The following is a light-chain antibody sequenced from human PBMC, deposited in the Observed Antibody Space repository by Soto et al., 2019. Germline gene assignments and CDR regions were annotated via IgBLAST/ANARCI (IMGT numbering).Light chain of an antibody. Sequence: EIVLTQSPDTLSVSPGERATLSCRASQTISSSYLAWYRQKPGQAPSLLIYGTSSRATGIPDRFSGSGSGTDFTLTISRLEPEDSAIYYCQQYGSWTFGQGTKVEIK. CDR1: QTISSSY. CDR2: GTS. J-gene: IGKJ1*01. CDR3: QQYGSWT. V-gene: IGKV3-20*01.